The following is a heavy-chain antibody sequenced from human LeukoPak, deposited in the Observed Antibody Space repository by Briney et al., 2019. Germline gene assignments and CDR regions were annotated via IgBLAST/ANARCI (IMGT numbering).Heavy chain of an antibody. V-gene: IGHV3-11*01. Sequence: PGESLRLSCAASGFTFSDYYMSWIRQAPGKGLEWVSYISSSGSTIYYADSVKGRFTISRDNAKNSLYLQMNSLRAEDTAVYYCARDRLRIFGVVTYMFDYWGQGTLVTVSS. CDR1: GFTFSDYY. CDR3: ARDRLRIFGVVTYMFDY. D-gene: IGHD3-3*01. CDR2: ISSSGSTI. J-gene: IGHJ4*02.